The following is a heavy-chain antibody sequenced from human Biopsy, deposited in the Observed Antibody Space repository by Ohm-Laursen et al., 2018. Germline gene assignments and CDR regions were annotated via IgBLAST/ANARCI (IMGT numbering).Heavy chain of an antibody. CDR1: GFTFNTYA. CDR2: LSGSGGST. CDR3: AKGQVVVGAFDI. J-gene: IGHJ3*02. V-gene: IGHV3-23*01. Sequence: SLRLSRTASGFTFNTYAMTWVRQAPGKGLEWVSGLSGSGGSTFYADSVRGRFTISRDNSENTLYLQMNSLRAEDTAVYYCAKGQVVVGAFDIWGQGTVVTVSS. D-gene: IGHD2-15*01.